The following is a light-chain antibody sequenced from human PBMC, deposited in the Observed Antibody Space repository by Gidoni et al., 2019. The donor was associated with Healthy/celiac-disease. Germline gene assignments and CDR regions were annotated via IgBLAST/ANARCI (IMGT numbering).Light chain of an antibody. CDR3: QQYYSYPQALT. V-gene: IGKV1-8*01. Sequence: AIRLPQSPSSLSASTGDRVTITCRASQGISSYLAWYQQKPGKAPKLLIYAASTLQSGVPSRFSGSGSGTDFTLTISCLQSEDFATYYCQQYYSYPQALTFGGXTKVEIK. CDR1: QGISSY. J-gene: IGKJ4*01. CDR2: AAS.